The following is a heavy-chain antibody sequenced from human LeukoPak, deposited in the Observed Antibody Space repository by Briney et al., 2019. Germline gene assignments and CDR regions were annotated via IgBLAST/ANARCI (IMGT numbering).Heavy chain of an antibody. CDR3: ARERAVGYLRGYYFDY. V-gene: IGHV1-2*02. CDR1: GYTFTGYY. CDR2: INPNSGGT. Sequence: GASVKVSCKAPGYTFTGYYMHWVRQAPGQGLEWMGWINPNSGGTNYAQKFQGRVTMTRDTSISTAYMELSRLRSDDTAVYYCARERAVGYLRGYYFDYWGQGTLVTVSS. D-gene: IGHD4-17*01. J-gene: IGHJ4*02.